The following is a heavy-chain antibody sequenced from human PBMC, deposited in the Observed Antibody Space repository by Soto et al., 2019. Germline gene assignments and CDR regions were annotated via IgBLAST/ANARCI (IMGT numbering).Heavy chain of an antibody. CDR1: GYTFTSYG. D-gene: IGHD2-2*02. Sequence: ASVKVSCKASGYTFTSYGISWVRQAPGQGLEWMGWISAYNGNTNYAQKLQGRVTMTTDTSTSTAYMELRSLRSDDTAVYYCARGYCSSTSCYRRWFDPWGQGTLVTSPQ. V-gene: IGHV1-18*01. J-gene: IGHJ5*02. CDR2: ISAYNGNT. CDR3: ARGYCSSTSCYRRWFDP.